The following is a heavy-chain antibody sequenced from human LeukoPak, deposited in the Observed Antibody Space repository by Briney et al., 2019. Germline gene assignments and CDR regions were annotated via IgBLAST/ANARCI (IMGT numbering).Heavy chain of an antibody. Sequence: ASVKVSCTASGYTFTTYYMHWVRQAPGQGLEWMGIINPSGGSTSYAQKFQGRVTMTRDTSTSTVYMELSSLRSEDTAVYSCARDRREVATTDAFDIWGQGTMVTVAS. CDR3: ARDRREVATTDAFDI. V-gene: IGHV1-46*01. J-gene: IGHJ3*02. CDR1: GYTFTTYY. CDR2: INPSGGST. D-gene: IGHD5-24*01.